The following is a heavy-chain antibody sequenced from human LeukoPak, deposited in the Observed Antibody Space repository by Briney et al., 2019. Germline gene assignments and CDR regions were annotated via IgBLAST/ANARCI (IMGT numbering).Heavy chain of an antibody. CDR2: INWNGGST. Sequence: GGSLRLSCAASGFTFDNYGMSWVRQAPGKGLGWVSGINWNGGSTGYADSVKGRFTISRDDAKKSLYLQMNSLRAEDTAVYYCARARLTDYVWGRRTFDIWGQGTMVTISS. J-gene: IGHJ3*02. CDR1: GFTFDNYG. D-gene: IGHD3-16*01. CDR3: ARARLTDYVWGRRTFDI. V-gene: IGHV3-20*04.